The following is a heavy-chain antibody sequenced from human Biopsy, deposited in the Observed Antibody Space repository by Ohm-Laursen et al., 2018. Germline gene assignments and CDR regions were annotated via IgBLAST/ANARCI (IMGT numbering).Heavy chain of an antibody. J-gene: IGHJ4*02. CDR1: GGPFSGYY. Sequence: TLSLTCAVYGGPFSGYYWSWIRQPPGKGLEWIGEINHSGSTNYNPPLKSRVTISVDTSKNQFSLKLSSVTAADTAVYYCARGRLRAVARFDYWGQGTLVTVSS. D-gene: IGHD6-19*01. CDR2: INHSGST. V-gene: IGHV4-34*01. CDR3: ARGRLRAVARFDY.